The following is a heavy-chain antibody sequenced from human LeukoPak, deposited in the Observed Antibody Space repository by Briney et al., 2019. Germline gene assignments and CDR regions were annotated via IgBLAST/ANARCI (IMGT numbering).Heavy chain of an antibody. V-gene: IGHV3-23*01. CDR1: GFTFSNYG. CDR3: LGYCSRSSCLDAFDI. Sequence: GGTLRLSCAASGFTFSNYGISWVRQAPGKGLEWVSGISGNGGNTYYADSVKGRFTISRDNSKNTLYLQMNSLRAEDTAVYYALGYCSRSSCLDAFDIWGQGTMVTVSS. D-gene: IGHD2-2*01. CDR2: ISGNGGNT. J-gene: IGHJ3*02.